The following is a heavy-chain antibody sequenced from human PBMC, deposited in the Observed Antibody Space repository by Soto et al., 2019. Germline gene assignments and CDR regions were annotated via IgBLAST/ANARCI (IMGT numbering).Heavy chain of an antibody. CDR3: ARVTLKAGNWFDP. J-gene: IGHJ5*02. V-gene: IGHV1-2*02. CDR1: VNTFTDYF. Sequence: SCKASVNTFTDYFVHWVRQAPGQGFEWMGWIDPKSRGTNYAQKFQGRVTMTRDTSNSTAYMELRGLTSDDTAVYYCARVTLKAGNWFDPWGQGTLVTVS. D-gene: IGHD3-22*01. CDR2: IDPKSRGT.